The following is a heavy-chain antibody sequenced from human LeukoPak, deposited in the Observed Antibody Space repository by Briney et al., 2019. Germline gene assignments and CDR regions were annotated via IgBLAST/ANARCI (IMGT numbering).Heavy chain of an antibody. J-gene: IGHJ4*02. CDR2: IYPGDSDT. CDR3: ARPSSLYGGTSEDY. D-gene: IGHD4-23*01. Sequence: GESLKISCKASGYSFTDYWIVWVRQMPGKGLDWMGAIYPGDSDTRYSPSLDGQVTISADKSVSTTYLQWSSLQASDTAMYYCARPSSLYGGTSEDYWGQGTLVTVSS. CDR1: GYSFTDYW. V-gene: IGHV5-51*01.